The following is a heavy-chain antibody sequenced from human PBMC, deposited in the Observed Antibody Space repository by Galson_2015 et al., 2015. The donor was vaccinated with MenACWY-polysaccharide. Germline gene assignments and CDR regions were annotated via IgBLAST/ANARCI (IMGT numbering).Heavy chain of an antibody. J-gene: IGHJ4*02. V-gene: IGHV1-69*04. CDR1: GGTFSSYS. D-gene: IGHD1-7*01. CDR3: ATDNWDYAHDY. Sequence: SVKVSCKASGGTFSSYSITWVRQAPGQGLEWMGRIIRILSVAHYARNFQGRVTISADKSTGTAYMELSGLRSEDTSTYYCATDNWDYAHDYWGQGTLVTVSS. CDR2: IIRILSVA.